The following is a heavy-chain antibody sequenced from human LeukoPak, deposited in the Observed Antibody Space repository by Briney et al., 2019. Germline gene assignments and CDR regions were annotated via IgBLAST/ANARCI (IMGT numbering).Heavy chain of an antibody. J-gene: IGHJ1*01. CDR2: ISDDGSDK. CDR3: VKYSYSSSGHSDFQH. CDR1: GFTFSSYA. D-gene: IGHD6-19*01. Sequence: GGSLRLSCAASGFTFSSYAMHWVRQVPGKGLDWVAFISDDGSDKFYVDSVKGRFTISRDNSRNTVYLQMNTLRPEDTAVNFCVKYSYSSSGHSDFQHWGQGTLVSVGS. V-gene: IGHV3-30-3*02.